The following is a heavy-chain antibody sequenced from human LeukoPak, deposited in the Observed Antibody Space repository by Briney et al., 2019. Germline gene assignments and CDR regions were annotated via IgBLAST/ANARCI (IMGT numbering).Heavy chain of an antibody. D-gene: IGHD6-6*01. CDR1: GGSFSGYY. Sequence: SETLSLTCAVYGGSFSGYYWSWIRQSPGKGLEWIGEINHSGSTNYNPSLKSRVTISVDTSKNQFSLKLNSVTDADTAVYYCARRRQYDSSLFWNFDLWGRGTLVTVSS. V-gene: IGHV4-34*01. CDR2: INHSGST. J-gene: IGHJ2*01. CDR3: ARRRQYDSSLFWNFDL.